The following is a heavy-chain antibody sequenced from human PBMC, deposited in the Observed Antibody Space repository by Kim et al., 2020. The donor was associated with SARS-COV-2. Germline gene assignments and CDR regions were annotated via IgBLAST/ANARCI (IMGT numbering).Heavy chain of an antibody. CDR1: GGSISNGDHY. V-gene: IGHV4-30-4*01. J-gene: IGHJ4*02. CDR2: IFYSGST. D-gene: IGHD3-22*01. Sequence: SETLSLTCTVSGGSISNGDHYWSWIRQPPGKGLECIGYIFYSGSTSFNPSRKSRVTMSVDTSKNQFSLKLSSVTAADTAVYFCASYDYGSSSFDYWGQGT. CDR3: ASYDYGSSSFDY.